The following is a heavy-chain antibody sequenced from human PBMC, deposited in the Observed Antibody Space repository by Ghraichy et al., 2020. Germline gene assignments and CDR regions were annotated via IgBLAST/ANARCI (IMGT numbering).Heavy chain of an antibody. CDR2: ISYDGSNK. CDR3: AKEMYGSGSYYPASYYYYGMDV. D-gene: IGHD3-10*01. J-gene: IGHJ6*02. Sequence: GGSLRLSCAEEGGTGRREGRKGGGKGKGKGREWGEVISYDGSNKYYADSVKGRFTISRDNSKNTLYLQMNSLRAEDTAVYYCAKEMYGSGSYYPASYYYYGMDVWGQGTTVTVSS. CDR1: GGTGRREG. V-gene: IGHV3-30*18.